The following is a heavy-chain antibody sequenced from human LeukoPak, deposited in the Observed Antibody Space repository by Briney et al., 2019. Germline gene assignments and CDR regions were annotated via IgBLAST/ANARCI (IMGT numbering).Heavy chain of an antibody. Sequence: SETLSLTCTVSGGSISSSSYYWGWIRQPPGKGLEWIGSIYYSGSAYYNPSLKSRVTISVDTSKNQFSLKLSSVTAADTAVYYCARAYDSLDYWGQGTLVTVSS. J-gene: IGHJ4*02. D-gene: IGHD3-22*01. CDR1: GGSISSSSYY. CDR2: IYYSGSA. CDR3: ARAYDSLDY. V-gene: IGHV4-39*07.